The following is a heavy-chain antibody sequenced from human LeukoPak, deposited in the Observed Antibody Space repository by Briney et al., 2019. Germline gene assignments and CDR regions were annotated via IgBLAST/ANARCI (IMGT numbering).Heavy chain of an antibody. Sequence: SETLSLTCTVSGYSISSGYYWGWIRQPPGKGLEWIGRIYSSGSTNYNPSLKSRVTISVDTSKNQFSLKLSSVTAADAAVYYCAGGLGTTNFDYWGQGTLVTVSS. J-gene: IGHJ4*02. V-gene: IGHV4-38-2*02. CDR1: GYSISSGYY. CDR3: AGGLGTTNFDY. D-gene: IGHD5-12*01. CDR2: IYSSGST.